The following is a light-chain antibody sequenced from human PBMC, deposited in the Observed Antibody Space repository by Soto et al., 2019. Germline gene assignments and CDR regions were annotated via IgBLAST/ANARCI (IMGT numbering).Light chain of an antibody. V-gene: IGLV2-8*01. CDR3: SSYAGSNMGV. CDR2: EVS. CDR1: SSDVGGYNY. Sequence: QAVVTQPPSASGSPGQSVTISCTGTSSDVGGYNYVSWYQQHPGKAPKLMIYEVSKRPSGVPDRFSGSKSGNTASLTVSGLQAEDEADYYCSSYAGSNMGVFGTGTKVTVL. J-gene: IGLJ1*01.